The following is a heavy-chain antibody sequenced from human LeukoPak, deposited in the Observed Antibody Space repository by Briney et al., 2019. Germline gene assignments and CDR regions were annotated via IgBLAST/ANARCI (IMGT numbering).Heavy chain of an antibody. V-gene: IGHV1-8*01. CDR2: MNPNSGNT. CDR1: GYTFTSYD. CDR3: AVAYSSSGIDDAFDI. Sequence: GPVKVSCKASGYTFTSYDINWVRQATGQGLEWMGWMNPNSGNTGYAQKFQGRVTMTRNTSISTAYMELSSLRSEDTAVYYCAVAYSSSGIDDAFDIWGQGTMVTVSS. D-gene: IGHD6-13*01. J-gene: IGHJ3*02.